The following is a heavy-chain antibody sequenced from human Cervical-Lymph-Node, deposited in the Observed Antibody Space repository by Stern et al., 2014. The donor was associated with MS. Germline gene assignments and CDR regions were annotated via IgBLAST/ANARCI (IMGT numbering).Heavy chain of an antibody. J-gene: IGHJ6*02. Sequence: VQLVESGGGVVQPGKSLRLSCAASGFTFSDYGMHWVRQAPGKGLEWVALATYDGSDQYYADSVKGRFTVSRDNSKHTVLLQMNGLRPEDTAVYFCARDRGLTHYFYGMDVWGQGTTVTVSS. D-gene: IGHD3-10*01. CDR3: ARDRGLTHYFYGMDV. CDR2: ATYDGSDQ. CDR1: GFTFSDYG. V-gene: IGHV3-30*03.